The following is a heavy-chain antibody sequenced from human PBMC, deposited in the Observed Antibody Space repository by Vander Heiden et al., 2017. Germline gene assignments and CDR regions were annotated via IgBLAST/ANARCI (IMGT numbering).Heavy chain of an antibody. CDR1: GFNFLTYG. J-gene: IGHJ4*01. CDR2: ITGSGDYT. D-gene: IGHD6-6*01. Sequence: EVQLLQSGGGLVQPGGSLRLSCEASGFNFLTYGMSWVRQAPGKGLEWFSMITGSGDYTTYADSVKGRFTTSTDTSKTTVFLQMNSLKDEDTAIYYCAKGGIAARYLFDSWGHGVLVTVSS. V-gene: IGHV3-23*01. CDR3: AKGGIAARYLFDS.